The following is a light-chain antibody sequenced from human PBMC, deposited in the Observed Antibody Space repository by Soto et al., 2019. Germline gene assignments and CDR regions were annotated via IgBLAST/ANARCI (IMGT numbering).Light chain of an antibody. CDR2: EVT. CDR1: STDVGAYNF. CDR3: GSHAGNSNLV. J-gene: IGLJ7*01. Sequence: QSALTQPPSASGSPPPPLPPPSTAPSTDVGAYNFVSWYQQHPGKAPKLVIYEVTKRPSGVPDRFSGSKSGNTASLTVSGLQTEDEADYYCGSHAGNSNLVFGGGTQLTVL. V-gene: IGLV2-8*01.